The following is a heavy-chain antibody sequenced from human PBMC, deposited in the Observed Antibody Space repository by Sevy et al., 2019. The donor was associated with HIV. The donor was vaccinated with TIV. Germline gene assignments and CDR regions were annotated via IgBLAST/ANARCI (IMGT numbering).Heavy chain of an antibody. J-gene: IGHJ4*02. V-gene: IGHV3-53*01. CDR3: ARDPPGIAATGGG. CDR1: GFTVSNNY. Sequence: GGSLRLSCAASGFTVSNNYMNWVRQAPGKGLEWVSLIYSGGTTHYGDTVKGGFTISRAHSKNTLHLQMNSLRAEDTAIYYCARDPPGIAATGGGWGQGTLVTVSS. D-gene: IGHD6-13*01. CDR2: IYSGGTT.